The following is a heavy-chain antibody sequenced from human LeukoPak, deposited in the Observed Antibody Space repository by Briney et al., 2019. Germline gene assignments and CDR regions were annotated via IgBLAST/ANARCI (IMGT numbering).Heavy chain of an antibody. Sequence: GGSLRLSCAASGFTFSSYAMHWVRQAPGKGLEWVAVISYDGSNKYYADSVKGRFTISRDNSKNTLYQQMNSLRAEDTAVYYCARDREYQLPDYYYYGMDVWGQGTTVTVSS. CDR3: ARDREYQLPDYYYYGMDV. V-gene: IGHV3-30-3*01. CDR1: GFTFSSYA. J-gene: IGHJ6*02. CDR2: ISYDGSNK. D-gene: IGHD2-2*01.